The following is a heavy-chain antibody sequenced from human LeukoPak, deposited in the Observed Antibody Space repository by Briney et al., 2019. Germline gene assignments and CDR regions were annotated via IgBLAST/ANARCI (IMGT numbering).Heavy chain of an antibody. CDR2: IYYSGST. V-gene: IGHV4-59*08. CDR1: GGSISSYY. D-gene: IGHD6-13*01. J-gene: IGHJ4*02. Sequence: PSETLSLTCTVSGGSISSYYWSWIRQPPGKGLEWIGYIYYSGSTNCNPSLQSRVTISVDTSKNQFSLKLSSVTAADTAVYYCASSSSSWLLFDYWGQGTLVTVSS. CDR3: ASSSSSWLLFDY.